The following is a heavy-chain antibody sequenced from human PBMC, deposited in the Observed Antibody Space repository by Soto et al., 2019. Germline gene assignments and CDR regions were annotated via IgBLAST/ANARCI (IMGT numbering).Heavy chain of an antibody. J-gene: IGHJ4*02. D-gene: IGHD6-13*01. CDR2: IYDNGST. CDR3: ARRASSWFFDY. V-gene: IGHV4-59*01. CDR1: DGSISSSY. Sequence: SETLSLTCTVSDGSISSSYWSWLRQPPGEGLEWIWYIYDNGSTNYNTSLKSRVTISIDTSKNQLSLKLSSVTAADTAMYYCARRASSWFFDYGGQGILVTVSS.